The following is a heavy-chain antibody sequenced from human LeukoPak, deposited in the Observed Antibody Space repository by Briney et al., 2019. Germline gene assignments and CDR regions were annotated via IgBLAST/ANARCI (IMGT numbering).Heavy chain of an antibody. D-gene: IGHD2-2*01. J-gene: IGHJ1*01. CDR1: GGSISYYY. CDR2: ISDGESP. Sequence: SETLSLTCSVSGGSISYYYWSWIRQFPGKGLEWIGSISDGESPDYNPSLQSRVTIYVDSSKNQFFLNLTSVTAADTAVYYCAQDRFSFVHWGQGTLVTVSS. V-gene: IGHV4-59*01. CDR3: AQDRFSFVH.